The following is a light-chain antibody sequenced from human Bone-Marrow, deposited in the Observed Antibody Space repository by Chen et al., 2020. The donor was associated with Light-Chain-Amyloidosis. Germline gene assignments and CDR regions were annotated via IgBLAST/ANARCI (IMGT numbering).Light chain of an antibody. CDR3: QSADSSGTYDVI. CDR2: SDT. Sequence: SYELTQPPSVSVSPGQTARITCSGDDLPTKYAYWYQQKPGQATVLVLNSDTERPSGISERFSGSISRTTATLTISGVQAEDEVDYHCQSADSSGTYDVIFGGGTKLTVL. V-gene: IGLV3-25*03. CDR1: DLPTKY. J-gene: IGLJ2*01.